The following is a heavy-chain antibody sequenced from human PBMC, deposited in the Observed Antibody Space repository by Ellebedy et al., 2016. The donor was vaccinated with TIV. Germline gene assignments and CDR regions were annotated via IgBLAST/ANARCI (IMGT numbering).Heavy chain of an antibody. CDR2: IFYTGST. J-gene: IGHJ4*02. V-gene: IGHV4-59*01. CDR3: ARQKRSDRVTLMSFDT. CDR1: GGSLSSYY. Sequence: MPSETLSLTCTVSGGSLSSYYWSWIRQSPGKGLEWLGYIFYTGSTNYNPSLRSRITMSVDTSRNQFSLNLTSVTAADTAVYYCARQKRSDRVTLMSFDTWGRGTLVTVSS. D-gene: IGHD3-16*01.